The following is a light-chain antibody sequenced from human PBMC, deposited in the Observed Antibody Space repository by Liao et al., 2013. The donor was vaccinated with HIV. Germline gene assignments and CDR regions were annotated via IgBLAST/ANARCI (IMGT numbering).Light chain of an antibody. V-gene: IGLV3-21*04. CDR1: NIGSKS. J-gene: IGLJ3*02. CDR2: YDS. CDR3: QVWDSTSDHWV. Sequence: SYELTQPPSVSVAPGKTARITCGGKNIGSKSVHWYQQKPGQAPVLVIYYDSDRPSGIPERFSGSNAGNTATLTINRVEAGDEADYYCQVWDSTSDHWVFGGGTMLTVL.